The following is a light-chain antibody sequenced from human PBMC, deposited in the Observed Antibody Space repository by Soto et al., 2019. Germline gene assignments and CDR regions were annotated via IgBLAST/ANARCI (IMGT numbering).Light chain of an antibody. J-gene: IGKJ4*01. V-gene: IGKV1-39*01. CDR2: AAS. CDR3: QQSYSTPVT. Sequence: DIQMTQSPSSLSASVVDRVTITCRASQSISSYLYWYQQKPGKAPKLLIYAASSLQSGVPSRFSGSGSGTDFTLTISSRQPEDFATYYCQQSYSTPVTFGGGTKVEI. CDR1: QSISSY.